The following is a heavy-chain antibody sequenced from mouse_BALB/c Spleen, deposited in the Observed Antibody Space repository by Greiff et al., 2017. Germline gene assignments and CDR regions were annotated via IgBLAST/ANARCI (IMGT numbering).Heavy chain of an antibody. CDR1: GYSITSGYY. V-gene: IGHV3-6*02. CDR2: ISYDGSN. J-gene: IGHJ1*01. CDR3: ARDPGTRYFDV. Sequence: VQLKESGPGLVKPSQSLSLTCSVTGYSITSGYYWNWIRQFPGNKLEWMGYISYDGSNNYNPSLKNRISITRDTSKNQFFLKLNSVTTEDTATYYCARDPGTRYFDVWGAGTTVTVSS. D-gene: IGHD3-3*01.